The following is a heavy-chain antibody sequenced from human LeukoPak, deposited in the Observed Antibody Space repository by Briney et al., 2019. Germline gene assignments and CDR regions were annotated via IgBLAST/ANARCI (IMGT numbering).Heavy chain of an antibody. CDR1: GFTVSSNY. CDR2: IYSGGIT. J-gene: IGHJ2*01. V-gene: IGHV3-53*01. CDR3: ARSEYYYDSSGYDHWYFDL. D-gene: IGHD3-22*01. Sequence: PGGSLRLSCAASGFTVSSNYMSWVRQAPGKGLEWVSVIYSGGITDYADSVKGRLSISRDNSKNTLYLQMNNLRAEDSAVYYCARSEYYYDSSGYDHWYFDLWGRGTLVTVSS.